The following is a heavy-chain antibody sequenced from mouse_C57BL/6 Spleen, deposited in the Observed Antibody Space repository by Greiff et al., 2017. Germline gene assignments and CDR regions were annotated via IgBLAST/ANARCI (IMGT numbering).Heavy chain of an antibody. D-gene: IGHD1-1*01. CDR2: IDPSDSYT. Sequence: QVQLKQPGAELVMPGASVKLSCKASGYTFTSYWMHWVKQRPGQGLEWIGEIDPSDSYTNYNQKFKGKSTLTVDKSSSAAYMQLSSLTSEDSAVYYCARADYYGSSYVRYAMDYWGQGTSVTVSS. CDR1: GYTFTSYW. V-gene: IGHV1-69*01. J-gene: IGHJ4*01. CDR3: ARADYYGSSYVRYAMDY.